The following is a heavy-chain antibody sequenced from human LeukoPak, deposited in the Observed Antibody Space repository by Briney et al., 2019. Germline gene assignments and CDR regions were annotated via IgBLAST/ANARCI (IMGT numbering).Heavy chain of an antibody. CDR2: ISSSSSYI. CDR1: GFTFSSYS. CDR3: ARGYCSSTSCYTHDY. J-gene: IGHJ4*02. D-gene: IGHD2-2*02. V-gene: IGHV3-21*01. Sequence: PGGSLRLSCAASGFTFSSYSMNWVRQAPGKGLEWVSSISSSSSYIYYADSVKGRFTISRDNAKNSLYLQMNSLRAEDTAVYYCARGYCSSTSCYTHDYWGQGTLVTVSP.